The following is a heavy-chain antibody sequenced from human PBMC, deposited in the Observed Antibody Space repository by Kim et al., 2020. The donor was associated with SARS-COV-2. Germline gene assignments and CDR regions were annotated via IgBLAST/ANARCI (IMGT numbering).Heavy chain of an antibody. CDR1: GGSISSSSYY. J-gene: IGHJ4*02. D-gene: IGHD4-17*01. Sequence: TLSLTCTVSGGSISSSSYYWGWIRQPPGKGLEWIGSIYYSGSTYYNPSLKSRVTISVDTSKNQFSLKLSSVTAADTAVYYCARLYGDLFDYWGQGTLVTVSS. V-gene: IGHV4-39*01. CDR2: IYYSGST. CDR3: ARLYGDLFDY.